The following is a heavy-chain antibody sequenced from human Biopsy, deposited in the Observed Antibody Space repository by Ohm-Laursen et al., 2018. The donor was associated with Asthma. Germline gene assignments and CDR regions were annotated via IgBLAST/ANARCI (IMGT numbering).Heavy chain of an antibody. CDR1: YGSITSGGYY. J-gene: IGHJ6*02. Sequence: TLSLTCPVSYGSITSGGYYWTWIRQHPGKGLEWIGETNERGVTNNNPSLKSRVIISIDTYWNRVSLKLTSVTAADTAVYYCARGPELDVWGQGTTVTVSS. CDR2: TNERGVT. CDR3: ARGPELDV. V-gene: IGHV4-31*03.